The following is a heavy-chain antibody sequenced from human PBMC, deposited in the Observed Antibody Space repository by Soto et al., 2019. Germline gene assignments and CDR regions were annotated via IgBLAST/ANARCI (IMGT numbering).Heavy chain of an antibody. CDR1: GGSINSNNYY. D-gene: IGHD6-13*01. CDR3: ARGKSASSSWYPEYFQH. J-gene: IGHJ1*01. V-gene: IGHV4-39*07. CDR2: IYYSGYT. Sequence: SETLSLTCSVSGGSINSNNYYWGWIRQPPGKGLEWIGSIYYSGYTYYNPSLKSRITTSLDTSKNQVSLKLSSVTAADTAVYYCARGKSASSSWYPEYFQHWGQGTLVTVSS.